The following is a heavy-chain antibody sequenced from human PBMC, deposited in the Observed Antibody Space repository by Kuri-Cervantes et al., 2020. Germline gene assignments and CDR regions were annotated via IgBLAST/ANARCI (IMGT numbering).Heavy chain of an antibody. D-gene: IGHD1/OR15-1a*01. CDR2: IYSGGST. V-gene: IGHV3-66*02. CDR3: ASGWNTYYFDY. Sequence: GESLKISCAASGFTVSSNYMSWVRQAPGKGLEWVSVIYSGGSTYYADSVKGRFPISRVTSKNTLYLQMYSLRAENTAVYYCASGWNTYYFDYWGQGTLVTVSS. CDR1: GFTVSSNY. J-gene: IGHJ4*02.